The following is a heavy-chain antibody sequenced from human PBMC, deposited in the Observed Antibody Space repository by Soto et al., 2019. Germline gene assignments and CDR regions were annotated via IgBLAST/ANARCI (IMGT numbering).Heavy chain of an antibody. V-gene: IGHV1-8*01. CDR1: GNTFTSYD. J-gene: IGHJ4*02. CDR2: INPNSGNI. D-gene: IGHD3-10*01. Sequence: SVKVSCKASGNTFTSYDINWVRQATGHGLEWMGWINPNSGNIGYAQKFQGRVTMTRDTAIRTAYMEVSRPRSDDTAVYYCARGRASGSYYLLDYWGQGTLVTVSS. CDR3: ARGRASGSYYLLDY.